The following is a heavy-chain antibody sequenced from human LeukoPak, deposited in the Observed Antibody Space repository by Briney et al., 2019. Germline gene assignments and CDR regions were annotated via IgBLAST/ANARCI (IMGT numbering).Heavy chain of an antibody. CDR1: GFTFSDYY. D-gene: IGHD1-26*01. V-gene: IGHV3-11*01. CDR3: ARAVGATTRRPMDV. J-gene: IGHJ6*02. Sequence: GGSLRLSCAASGFTFSDYYMSWIRQAPGKGLEWVSYISSSGSTIYYADSVKGRFTISRDNAKNSLYLQMNSLRAEDTAGYYCARAVGATTRRPMDVWGQGTTVTVSS. CDR2: ISSSGSTI.